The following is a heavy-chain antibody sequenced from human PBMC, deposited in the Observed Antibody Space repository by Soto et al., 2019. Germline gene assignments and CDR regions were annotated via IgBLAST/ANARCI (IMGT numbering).Heavy chain of an antibody. V-gene: IGHV1-69*13. CDR2: IIPIFGTA. J-gene: IGHJ4*02. Sequence: SVKVSCKASGGTFSSYAISWVRQAPGQGLEWMGGIIPIFGTANYAQKFQGRVTITADESTSTAYMELSSLRSEDTAVYYCAKVGDFWSGMGRYYFDYWGQGTLVTVSS. CDR3: AKVGDFWSGMGRYYFDY. D-gene: IGHD3-3*01. CDR1: GGTFSSYA.